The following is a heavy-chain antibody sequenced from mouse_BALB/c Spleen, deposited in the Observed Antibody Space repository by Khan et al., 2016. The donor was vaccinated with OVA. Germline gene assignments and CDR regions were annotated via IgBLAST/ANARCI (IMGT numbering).Heavy chain of an antibody. CDR1: GFTFSPYG. CDR3: ARLAYYYDSEGFAY. V-gene: IGHV5-6*01. D-gene: IGHD1-1*01. Sequence: EVELVESGGDLVKPGGSLKLSCAASGFTFSPYGMSWVRQTPDKRLEWVATVSTGGGYTYYPDSVKGRFTISRDNAKNTLYLQMSSLKSEDTAMFYCARLAYYYDSEGFAYWGQGTLVTVSA. J-gene: IGHJ3*01. CDR2: VSTGGGYT.